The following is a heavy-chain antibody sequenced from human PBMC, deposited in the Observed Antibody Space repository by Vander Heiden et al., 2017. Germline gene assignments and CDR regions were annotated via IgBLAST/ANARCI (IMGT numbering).Heavy chain of an antibody. CDR3: AITTDSISWYFDY. CDR2: IYPSDSDT. Sequence: EVQLVQSVAEVKKPGESLKISCKGSGYSFTSYWMGQVREMPGEGLEWMVLIYPSDSDTRYSPSFQGKVTISADKSICTAYLQWRSLNASVSDMYYCAITTDSISWYFDYWGQGTLVTVSS. D-gene: IGHD6-13*01. J-gene: IGHJ4*02. CDR1: GYSFTSYW. V-gene: IGHV5-51*01.